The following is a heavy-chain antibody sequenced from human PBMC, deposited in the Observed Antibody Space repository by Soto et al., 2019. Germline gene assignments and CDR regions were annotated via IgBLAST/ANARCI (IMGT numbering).Heavy chain of an antibody. CDR3: ARDSFGPTSKAFDI. CDR1: GGTFSGYA. V-gene: IGHV1-69*13. CDR2: IIPIFGTA. D-gene: IGHD2-2*01. Sequence: ASVKVPCKASGGTFSGYAISWVRQAPGQGLEWMGGIIPIFGTANYAQKFQGRVTITADESTSTAYMELSSLRSEDTAVYYCARDSFGPTSKAFDIWGQGTMVTVSS. J-gene: IGHJ3*02.